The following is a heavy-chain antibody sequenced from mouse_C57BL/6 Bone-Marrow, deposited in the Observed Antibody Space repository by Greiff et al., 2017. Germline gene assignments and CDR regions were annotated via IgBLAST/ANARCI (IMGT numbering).Heavy chain of an antibody. J-gene: IGHJ1*03. V-gene: IGHV2-4*01. CDR2: IWSGGST. D-gene: IGHD1-1*01. CDR1: GFSLTSYG. CDR3: AKNGSPWYFDV. Sequence: VKLEESGPGLVQPSQSLSITCTVSGFSLTSYGVHWVRQPPGKGLEWLGVIWSGGSTDYNAAFISRLSISKDNSKSQVFCKMNSLQADDTAIYYCAKNGSPWYFDVWGTGTTVTVSS.